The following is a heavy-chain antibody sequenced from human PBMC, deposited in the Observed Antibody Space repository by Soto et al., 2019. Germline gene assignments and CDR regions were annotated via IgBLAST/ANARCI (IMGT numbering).Heavy chain of an antibody. J-gene: IGHJ4*01. CDR3: AREMSYYFDS. CDR2: IYHSGAT. V-gene: IGHV4-30-2*01. CDR1: GDSISRDGSS. Sequence: QVQLQESGSGLVKPSQTLVLTSTVSGDSISRDGSSWSWLRQPPGKGLEWIGYIYHSGATYYNPSLKSRVTTSVDKSKNQFSLSLASVTAADTAVYYCAREMSYYFDSWGHGTLVTVSS.